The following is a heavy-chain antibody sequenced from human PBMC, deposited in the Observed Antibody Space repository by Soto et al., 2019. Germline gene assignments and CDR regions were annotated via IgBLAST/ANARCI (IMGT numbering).Heavy chain of an antibody. Sequence: QVQLVQSGAEVKKPGASVKVSCKASGYTFTSYDINWVRQATGQGLVWIGWMSPKTGDTGYEQNFQGRVTMTRNPAISTAYMELSSLTSEDTAVYYCARGPPDWGFDLWGQGTLVPVSS. CDR3: ARGPPDWGFDL. D-gene: IGHD7-27*01. CDR1: GYTFTSYD. J-gene: IGHJ4*02. V-gene: IGHV1-8*02. CDR2: MSPKTGDT.